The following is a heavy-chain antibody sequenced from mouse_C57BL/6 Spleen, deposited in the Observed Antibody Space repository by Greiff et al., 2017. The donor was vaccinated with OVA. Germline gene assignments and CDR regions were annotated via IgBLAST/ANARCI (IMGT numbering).Heavy chain of an antibody. CDR2: INPSTGGT. V-gene: IGHV1-42*01. CDR1: GYSFTGYY. CDR3: AREGGYFDV. Sequence: EVKLQESGPELVKPGASVKISCKASGYSFTGYYMNWVKQSPEKSLEWIGEINPSTGGTTYNQKFKAKATLTVDKSSSTAYMQLKSLTSEDSAVYYCAREGGYFDVWGTGTTVTVSS. J-gene: IGHJ1*03.